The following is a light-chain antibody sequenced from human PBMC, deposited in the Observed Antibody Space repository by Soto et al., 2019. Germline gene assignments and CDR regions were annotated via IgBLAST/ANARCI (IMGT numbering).Light chain of an antibody. CDR1: QSVLYSSNNKNY. J-gene: IGKJ4*01. V-gene: IGKV4-1*01. Sequence: DIVMTQSPDSLAVSLGERATINCKSSQSVLYSSNNKNYLAWYQQKPGQPPKLLIYWASTRESGVPDRFSGSGSGTDFTLTISSLQAEDVVVYYCQQYYIPPLSFGGGTKVDIK. CDR2: WAS. CDR3: QQYYIPPLS.